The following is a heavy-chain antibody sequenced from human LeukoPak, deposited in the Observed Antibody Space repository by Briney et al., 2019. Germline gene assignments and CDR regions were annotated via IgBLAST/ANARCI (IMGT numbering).Heavy chain of an antibody. CDR2: TNSGGTT. J-gene: IGHJ4*02. CDR3: ATIVSDSSGWYHFDH. Sequence: PGRSLRLSCTGSGFTFGDYAMSWVRQAPGGGLEGVSFTNSGGTTNYADSVKGRFTISREYSKNTLYLQMTSLRAEDTAVYYCATIVSDSSGWYHFDHWGQGALVTVSS. CDR1: GFTFGDYA. V-gene: IGHV3-66*01. D-gene: IGHD6-19*01.